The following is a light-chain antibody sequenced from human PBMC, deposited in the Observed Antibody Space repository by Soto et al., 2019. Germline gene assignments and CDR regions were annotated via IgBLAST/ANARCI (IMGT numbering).Light chain of an antibody. Sequence: EVVMRQSPATLSVSPGVGATLSCRASQGIGDTLAWSQHKPGQTPRLLLYDTSTRATGVPTRFSGSRSGAELTLTINSLQSEDFAVYYCQPYNSWPLTFGGGTKVEIK. V-gene: IGKV3-15*01. J-gene: IGKJ4*01. CDR3: QPYNSWPLT. CDR2: DTS. CDR1: QGIGDT.